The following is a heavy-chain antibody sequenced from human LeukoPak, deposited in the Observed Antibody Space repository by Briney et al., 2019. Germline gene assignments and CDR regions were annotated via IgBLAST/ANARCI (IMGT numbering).Heavy chain of an antibody. CDR1: GGSISSYY. Sequence: PSETLSLTCTVSGGSISSYYWSWIRQPAGKGLEWIGRIYTSGSTNYNPSLKSRVTMSVDTSKNQFSLKLSSVTAADTAVYYCARASEEYCSGGSCYSMSFDYWGQGTLVTVSS. CDR2: IYTSGST. CDR3: ARASEEYCSGGSCYSMSFDY. J-gene: IGHJ4*02. D-gene: IGHD2-15*01. V-gene: IGHV4-4*07.